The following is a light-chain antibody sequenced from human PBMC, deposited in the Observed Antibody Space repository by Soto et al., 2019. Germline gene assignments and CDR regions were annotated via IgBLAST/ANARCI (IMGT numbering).Light chain of an antibody. CDR1: GSDVGAYDF. J-gene: IGLJ2*01. Sequence: QSALTQPRSVYGSPGQSVTISCTGTGSDVGAYDFVSWYQQHPGKAPKLMIYDVSTRPSGVPDRFSGSKSGNTASLTIAWLQSYDEADYYCCSFAGTYTVVFGGGTKLTVL. CDR3: CSFAGTYTVV. V-gene: IGLV2-11*01. CDR2: DVS.